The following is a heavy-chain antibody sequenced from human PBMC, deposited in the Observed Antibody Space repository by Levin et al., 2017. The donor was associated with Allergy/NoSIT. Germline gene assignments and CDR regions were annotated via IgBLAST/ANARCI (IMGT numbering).Heavy chain of an antibody. CDR1: GDSISSSTYY. Sequence: PGGSLRLSCTVSGDSISSSTYYWGWIRQPPGKGLEWIGSSYYSGTTYYNPSLKSRVTISVGTSKNQFSLKLSSVTAADTALYYCAREYSSSSGKAFDSWGQGTMVTVSS. D-gene: IGHD6-13*01. CDR3: AREYSSSSGKAFDS. V-gene: IGHV4-39*02. CDR2: SYYSGTT. J-gene: IGHJ3*02.